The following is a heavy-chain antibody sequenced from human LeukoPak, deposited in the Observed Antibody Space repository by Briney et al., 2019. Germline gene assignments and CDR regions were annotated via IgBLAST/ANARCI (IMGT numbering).Heavy chain of an antibody. V-gene: IGHV3-7*01. CDR2: IKQDGSEK. J-gene: IGHJ5*02. D-gene: IGHD3-3*01. Sequence: PGGSLRLSCAGSGFSFSNYWMSWVRQAPGKGLEWVANIKQDGSEKYYVDSVKGRFTISRDNAKNSLFLQMNSLRAEDTAMYYCARGGGITISGVVSPSWGQGTLVTVSS. CDR3: ARGGGITISGVVSPS. CDR1: GFSFSNYW.